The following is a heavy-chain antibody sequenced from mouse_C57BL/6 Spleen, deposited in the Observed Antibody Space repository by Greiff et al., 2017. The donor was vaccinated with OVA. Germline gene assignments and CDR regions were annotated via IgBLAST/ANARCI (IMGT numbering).Heavy chain of an antibody. CDR2: INPNYGTT. J-gene: IGHJ2*01. Sequence: EVKVVESGPELVKPGASVKLSCKASGYSFTDYNMNWVKQSNGKSLEWIGVINPNYGTTSYNQKFKGKATLTVDQSSSTAYMQLNSLTSEDSAVYYCAKGDYDEYYFDYWGQGTTLTVSS. CDR1: GYSFTDYN. CDR3: AKGDYDEYYFDY. V-gene: IGHV1-39*01. D-gene: IGHD2-4*01.